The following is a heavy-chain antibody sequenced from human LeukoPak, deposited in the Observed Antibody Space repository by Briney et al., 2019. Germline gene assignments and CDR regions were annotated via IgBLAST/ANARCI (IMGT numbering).Heavy chain of an antibody. Sequence: PGGSLRLSCAASGFTFSTYAMSWVRQAPGKGLEWVSGISGSGDSTYYADSVKGRFTISKDNSKNTLYLQMNSLRADDTAVYYCAKGDWGDYWGQGTLVTVSS. CDR1: GFTFSTYA. D-gene: IGHD7-27*01. CDR2: ISGSGDST. J-gene: IGHJ4*02. V-gene: IGHV3-23*01. CDR3: AKGDWGDY.